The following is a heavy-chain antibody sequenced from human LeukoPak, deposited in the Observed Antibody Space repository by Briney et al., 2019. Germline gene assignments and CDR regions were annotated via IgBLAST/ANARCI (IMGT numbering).Heavy chain of an antibody. Sequence: SETLSLTCTVSGGSISSRTDYWAWIRQPPGKGLEWIGYIYYSGSTNYNPSLKSRVTISVDTSKNQFSLKLSSVTAADTAVYYCARQEGSSWSLYFQHWGQGTLVTVSS. CDR2: IYYSGST. V-gene: IGHV4-61*05. CDR3: ARQEGSSWSLYFQH. CDR1: GGSISSRTDY. D-gene: IGHD6-13*01. J-gene: IGHJ1*01.